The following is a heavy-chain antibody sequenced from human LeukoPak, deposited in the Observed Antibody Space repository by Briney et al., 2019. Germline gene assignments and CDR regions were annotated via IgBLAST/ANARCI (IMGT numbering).Heavy chain of an antibody. Sequence: SETLSLTCTVSGGSISSSSYYWGWIRQPPGKGLEWIGSIYYSGSTYYNPSLKSRVTISVDTSKNQFSLKLSSVAAADTAVYYCARRYKGWFDPWGQGTLVTVSS. D-gene: IGHD1-1*01. V-gene: IGHV4-39*07. CDR2: IYYSGST. CDR1: GGSISSSSYY. J-gene: IGHJ5*02. CDR3: ARRYKGWFDP.